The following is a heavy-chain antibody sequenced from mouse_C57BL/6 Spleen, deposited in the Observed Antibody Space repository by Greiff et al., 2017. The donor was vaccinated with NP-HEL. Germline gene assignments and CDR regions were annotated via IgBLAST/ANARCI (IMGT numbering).Heavy chain of an antibody. D-gene: IGHD1-1*01. CDR1: GYAFSSSW. Sequence: QVQLQQSGPELVKPGASVKISCKASGYAFSSSWMNWVKQRPGKGLEWIGRIYPGDGDTNYNGKFKGKATLTADKSSSTAYMQPSSLTSEDSAVYFCALITTVVAPFAYWGQGTLVTVSA. J-gene: IGHJ3*01. CDR3: ALITTVVAPFAY. CDR2: IYPGDGDT. V-gene: IGHV1-82*01.